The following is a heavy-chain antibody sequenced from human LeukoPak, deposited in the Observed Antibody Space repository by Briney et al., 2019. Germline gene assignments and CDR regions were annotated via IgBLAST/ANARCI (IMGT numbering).Heavy chain of an antibody. J-gene: IGHJ5*02. Sequence: SGPTLVKPTQTLTLTCTFSGFSLSTSGVGVGWIRQPPGKALEWLALIYWNDDKRYSPSLKSRLTITKDTSKNQVVLTMTNMDPVDTATYYCAHLYCSGGSCYSLWFDPWGQGTLVTVSS. D-gene: IGHD2-15*01. CDR2: IYWNDDK. CDR1: GFSLSTSGVG. V-gene: IGHV2-5*01. CDR3: AHLYCSGGSCYSLWFDP.